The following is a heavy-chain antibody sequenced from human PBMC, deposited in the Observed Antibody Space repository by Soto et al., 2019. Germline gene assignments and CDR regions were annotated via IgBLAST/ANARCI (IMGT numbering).Heavy chain of an antibody. CDR3: ARDGPAEGIAVAGWGMDV. V-gene: IGHV6-1*01. J-gene: IGHJ6*02. D-gene: IGHD6-19*01. CDR2: TYYRSKWYN. CDR1: GDSVSSNSAS. Sequence: QTLSLTCAISGDSVSSNSASWNWIRQSPSRGLEWLGRTYYRSKWYNDYAVSVKSRITINPDTSKNQFSLQLNSVAPEDTAVYYCARDGPAEGIAVAGWGMDVWGQGTTVTVYS.